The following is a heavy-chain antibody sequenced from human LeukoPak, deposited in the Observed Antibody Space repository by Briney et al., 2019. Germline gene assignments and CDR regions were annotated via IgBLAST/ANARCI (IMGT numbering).Heavy chain of an antibody. CDR1: GFTFSSYA. J-gene: IGHJ4*02. CDR3: AKDAWGRRIAAAGTEDDY. D-gene: IGHD6-13*01. Sequence: GGSLRLSCAASGFTFSSYAMSWVRQAPGKGLEWVSAISGSGGSTYYADSVKGRFTISRDNSKNTLYLQMNSLRAEDTAVYYCAKDAWGRRIAAAGTEDDYWGQGTLSPSPQ. V-gene: IGHV3-23*01. CDR2: ISGSGGST.